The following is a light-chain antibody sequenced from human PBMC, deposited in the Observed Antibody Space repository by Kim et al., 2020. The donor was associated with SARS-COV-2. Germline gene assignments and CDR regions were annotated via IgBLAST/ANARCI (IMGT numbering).Light chain of an antibody. Sequence: ASVGDRVTITCQASQDITNSLNWYQQKPGKAPKFLIYDVSNLETGVPSRFSGSGSGTDFTLTINNLQPEDIATYYCQQYHNHPITFGQGTRLEIK. J-gene: IGKJ5*01. CDR1: QDITNS. CDR2: DVS. V-gene: IGKV1-33*01. CDR3: QQYHNHPIT.